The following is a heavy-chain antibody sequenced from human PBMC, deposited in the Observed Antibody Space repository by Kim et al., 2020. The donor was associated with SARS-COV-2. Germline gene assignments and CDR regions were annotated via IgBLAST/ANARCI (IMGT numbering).Heavy chain of an antibody. CDR3: ARAGVDHIGNKWLDP. CDR2: INAGNGDI. D-gene: IGHD3-10*01. Sequence: ASVKVSCKASGYNFIYYAIHWVRQAPGQGLEWMGWINAGNGDIKYSEKFQDRLTISRDTSANTVYVDLTSLRSEDTAVYYCARAGVDHIGNKWLDPWGRGTLVTVSS. CDR1: GYNFIYYA. V-gene: IGHV1-3*01. J-gene: IGHJ5*02.